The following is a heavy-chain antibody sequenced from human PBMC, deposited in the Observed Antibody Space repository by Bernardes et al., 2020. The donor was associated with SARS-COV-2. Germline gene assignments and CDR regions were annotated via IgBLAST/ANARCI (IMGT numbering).Heavy chain of an antibody. Sequence: LALTCTVSGGSIANNDYYWGWIRQPPGKGLEWIGSIAYNGGTYSNPSLKSRVTLSVDTSKNHFSLKVTSVTAADTAVYYCARHDHYDFWSGTPNCFDPWGPGTLVTVSS. CDR3: ARHDHYDFWSGTPNCFDP. CDR2: IAYNGGT. D-gene: IGHD3-3*01. CDR1: GGSIANNDYY. V-gene: IGHV4-39*01. J-gene: IGHJ5*02.